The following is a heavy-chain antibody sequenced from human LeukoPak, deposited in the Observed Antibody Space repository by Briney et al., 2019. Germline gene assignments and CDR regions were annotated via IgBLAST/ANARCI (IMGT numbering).Heavy chain of an antibody. V-gene: IGHV3-53*01. CDR1: GFTFSSYE. Sequence: GGSLRLSCAASGFTFSSYEMNWVRQAPGKGLEWVSFFYSGGNTHYSDSVKGRFTISRDNSKNTLYLQMNSLRADDTAVYYCARRAGEYSHPYDYWGQGTLVTVSS. J-gene: IGHJ4*02. CDR3: ARRAGEYSHPYDY. CDR2: FYSGGNT. D-gene: IGHD4-17*01.